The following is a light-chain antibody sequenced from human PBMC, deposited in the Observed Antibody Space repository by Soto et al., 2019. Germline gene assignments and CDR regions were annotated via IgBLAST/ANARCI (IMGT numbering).Light chain of an antibody. V-gene: IGKV1-9*01. CDR1: QGISSY. J-gene: IGKJ4*01. Sequence: DIQLTQSPSFLSASVGDRVTITCRASQGISSYLAWFQQKPGKAPKLLIYGASTLQSGVPSRFSGSGSGTEFPLTISSPQPEDFATYSCQQLNSYPLTFGGGTKVEI. CDR2: GAS. CDR3: QQLNSYPLT.